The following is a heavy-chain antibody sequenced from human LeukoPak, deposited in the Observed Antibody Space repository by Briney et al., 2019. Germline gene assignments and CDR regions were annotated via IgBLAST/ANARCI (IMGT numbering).Heavy chain of an antibody. CDR2: ISALNGDT. Sequence: ASVKVSCKTSGYTFDSYGNSWGRQAPGQGLGWLGGISALNGDTNYAQKMQGRVTMNTDAYTTTADMELRNLTSGDTAVYYCARVIYSGHNAYMDVWGEGTPVTVSS. CDR3: ARVIYSGHNAYMDV. CDR1: GYTFDSYG. V-gene: IGHV1-18*01. D-gene: IGHD4-23*01. J-gene: IGHJ6*03.